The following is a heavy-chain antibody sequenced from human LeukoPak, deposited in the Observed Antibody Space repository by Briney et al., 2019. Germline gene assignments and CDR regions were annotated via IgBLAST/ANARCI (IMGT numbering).Heavy chain of an antibody. D-gene: IGHD2-8*01. J-gene: IGHJ5*02. V-gene: IGHV1-18*01. CDR3: AREVGPIVLMVDEVPNWFDP. CDR2: ISAYNGNT. Sequence: ASVKVSCKASGYTFTSYGISWVRQAPGQGLEWMGWISAYNGNTNYAQKLQGRVTMTTDTSTSTAYMELRSLRSDDTAVYYCAREVGPIVLMVDEVPNWFDPWGQGTLVTVSS. CDR1: GYTFTSYG.